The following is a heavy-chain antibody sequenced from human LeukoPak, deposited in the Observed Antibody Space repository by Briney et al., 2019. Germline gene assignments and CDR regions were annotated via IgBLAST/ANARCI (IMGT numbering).Heavy chain of an antibody. CDR1: GFTFSSYS. D-gene: IGHD5-18*01. Sequence: GGSLRLSCAASGFTFSSYSMNWVRQAPGKGLEWVSSISSSSSNIYYADSVKGRFTISRDNAKNSLYLQMNSLRAEDTAVYYCARARVTAYTSMVTAIDYWGQGTLVTVSS. V-gene: IGHV3-21*01. CDR2: ISSSSSNI. J-gene: IGHJ4*02. CDR3: ARARVTAYTSMVTAIDY.